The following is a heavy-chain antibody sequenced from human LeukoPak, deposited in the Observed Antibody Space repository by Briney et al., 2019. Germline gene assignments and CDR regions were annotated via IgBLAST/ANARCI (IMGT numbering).Heavy chain of an antibody. J-gene: IGHJ6*02. V-gene: IGHV4-30-4*08. D-gene: IGHD2-2*01. CDR1: GGSFSGYY. CDR3: ARDIVVVPAAIDYYYGMDV. CDR2: IYYSGST. Sequence: PSETLSLTCAVYGGSFSGYYWSWIRQPPGKGLEWIGYIYYSGSTYYNPSLKSRVTISVDTSKNQFSLKLSSVTAADTAVYYCARDIVVVPAAIDYYYGMDVWGQGTTVTVSS.